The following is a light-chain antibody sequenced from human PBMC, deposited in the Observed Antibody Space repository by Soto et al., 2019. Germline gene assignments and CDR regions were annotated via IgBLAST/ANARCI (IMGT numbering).Light chain of an antibody. CDR1: QTISSY. Sequence: DIQMTQFPSSLSASVGDRVTITCRASQTISSYVHWYQLKPGQAPKLLIYAASSLQRGVPSRFSGSGSGTEFTLTISSLQPEDFATYFCQQTFSTYVSFGGGTKVDIK. CDR2: AAS. CDR3: QQTFSTYVS. V-gene: IGKV1-39*01. J-gene: IGKJ4*01.